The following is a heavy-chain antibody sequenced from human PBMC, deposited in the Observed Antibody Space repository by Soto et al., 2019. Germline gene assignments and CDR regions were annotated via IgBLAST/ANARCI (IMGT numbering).Heavy chain of an antibody. J-gene: IGHJ4*02. D-gene: IGHD6-19*01. CDR2: INHSGST. V-gene: IGHV4-34*01. Sequence: QVQLQQWGAGLLKPSETLSLTCAVYGGSFSGYYWSWIRQPPGKGLEWIGEINHSGSTNYNPSLKSRVTISVDTSKNQFSLKLSSVTAADTAVYYCARGFIAVAGTPYYFDYWGLGTLVTVSS. CDR3: ARGFIAVAGTPYYFDY. CDR1: GGSFSGYY.